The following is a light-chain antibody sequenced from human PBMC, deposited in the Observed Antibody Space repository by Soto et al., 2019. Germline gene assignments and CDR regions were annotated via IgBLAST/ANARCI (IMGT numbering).Light chain of an antibody. CDR3: QQYGRSRT. J-gene: IGKJ1*01. CDR2: GAS. V-gene: IGKV3-20*01. Sequence: EIVLTQSPGTLSLSPGERATLSCRASQSVSSNYLAWYQQKPGQAPRLLIYGASSRATGIPDRFSGSGSATDFTLTISRLEPEDFGVYYCQQYGRSRTFGQGTKVEIK. CDR1: QSVSSNY.